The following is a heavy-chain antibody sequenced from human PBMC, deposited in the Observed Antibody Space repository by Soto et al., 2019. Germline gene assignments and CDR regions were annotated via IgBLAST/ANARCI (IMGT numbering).Heavy chain of an antibody. D-gene: IGHD1-1*01. V-gene: IGHV1-18*01. CDR3: ARGRTGTKSAAFVCDENFDY. J-gene: IGHJ4*02. CDR1: GYTFTSYG. CDR2: ISAYNGNT. Sequence: QVQLVQSGAEVKKPGASVKVSCKASGYTFTSYGISWVRQAPGQGLEWMGWISAYNGNTNYAQKLQGRAPMTTDTTTSTAYMELRSLRSDDTAVYYCARGRTGTKSAAFVCDENFDYWGQGTLVTVAS.